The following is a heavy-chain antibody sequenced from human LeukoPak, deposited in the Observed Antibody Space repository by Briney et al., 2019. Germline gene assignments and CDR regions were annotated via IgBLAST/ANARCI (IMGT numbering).Heavy chain of an antibody. D-gene: IGHD6-13*01. CDR1: GFTFSSYG. J-gene: IGHJ4*02. V-gene: IGHV3-30*18. CDR3: AKDPNGIAAAGNY. Sequence: GGSLRLSCAASGFTFSSYGMHWVRQAPGKGLEWVAVISYDGSNKYYADSVKGRFTISRDNSKNTLYLQMNSLRAEDTAVYYCAKDPNGIAAAGNYRGQGTLVTVSS. CDR2: ISYDGSNK.